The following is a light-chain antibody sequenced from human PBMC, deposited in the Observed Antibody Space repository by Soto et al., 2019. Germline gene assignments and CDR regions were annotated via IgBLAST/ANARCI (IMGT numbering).Light chain of an antibody. V-gene: IGLV3-1*01. CDR1: KLGDKY. CDR3: QVWDSTTGV. J-gene: IGLJ2*01. CDR2: QDF. Sequence: SYELTQTPSVSVSPGQTASITCSGDKLGDKYISWYQQKPGQSPVLVIYQDFTRPSGIPERFSGSNSGNTATLTISGTQTMDEADYYCQVWDSTTGVFGGGTQLTVL.